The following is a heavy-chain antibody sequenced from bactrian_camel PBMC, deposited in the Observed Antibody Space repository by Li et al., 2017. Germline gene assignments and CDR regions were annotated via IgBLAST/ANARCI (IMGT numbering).Heavy chain of an antibody. V-gene: IGHV3S6*01. CDR3: AAKRSQTSLYRNTGRMVGSYAY. D-gene: IGHD5*01. Sequence: QVQLVESGGGSVQPGGSLTLACAVSGFPIDRSCVGWFRQSAGKEREWIASIYRPGGNTFAADSVKGRFAISQDNAKNVMSLEMNDLKPDDTAMYYCAAKRSQTSLYRNTGRMVGSYAYWGQGTQVTVS. CDR1: GFPIDRSC. J-gene: IGHJ4*01. CDR2: IYRPGGNT.